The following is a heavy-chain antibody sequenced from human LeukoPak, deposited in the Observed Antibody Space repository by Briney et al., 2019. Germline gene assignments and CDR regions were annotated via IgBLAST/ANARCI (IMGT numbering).Heavy chain of an antibody. D-gene: IGHD6-6*01. CDR3: ARDPGAYSSSPIDY. CDR2: ISSTSSYI. Sequence: GGSLRLSCAASGFTFSSFSMNWVRQAPGKGLEWVSSISSTSSYIYYADSVKGRFTISRDNAKNSLYLQLNSLRAEDTAVYYCARDPGAYSSSPIDYWGQGTLVTVSS. V-gene: IGHV3-21*01. CDR1: GFTFSSFS. J-gene: IGHJ4*02.